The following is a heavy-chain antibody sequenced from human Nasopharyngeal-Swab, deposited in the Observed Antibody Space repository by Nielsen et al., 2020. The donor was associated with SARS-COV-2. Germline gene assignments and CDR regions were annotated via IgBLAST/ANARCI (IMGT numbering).Heavy chain of an antibody. CDR1: GFTFSDHA. J-gene: IGHJ3*01. V-gene: IGHV3-30*18. CDR2: ISYDKTAP. CDR3: AKEMFKCGSGVSSDGFDV. Sequence: GGSLTLSFVASGFTFSDHAIHCVRQAPGKLLVWVAVISYDKTAPYYSDSVRGRFTISRDTSKKTVYLQMNSLRPEDTGLYYCAKEMFKCGSGVSSDGFDVWGQGTMVTVSS. D-gene: IGHD2-21*01.